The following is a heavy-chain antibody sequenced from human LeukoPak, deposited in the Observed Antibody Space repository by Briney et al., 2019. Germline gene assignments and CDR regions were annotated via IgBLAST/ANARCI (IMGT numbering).Heavy chain of an antibody. J-gene: IGHJ4*02. D-gene: IGHD3-16*01. CDR1: GGSFSGYY. CDR2: INHSGST. Sequence: LETLSLTCAVYGGSFSGYYWSWIRQPPGKGLEWIGEINHSGSTNYNPSLKSRVTISVDTSKNQFSLKLSSVTAADTAVYYCARSGGVWYFDYWGQGTLVTVSS. V-gene: IGHV4-34*01. CDR3: ARSGGVWYFDY.